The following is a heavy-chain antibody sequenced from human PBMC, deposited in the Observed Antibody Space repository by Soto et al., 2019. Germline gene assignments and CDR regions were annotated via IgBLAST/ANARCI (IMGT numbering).Heavy chain of an antibody. Sequence: SVKVSCKASGGTFSSYAISWVRQAPGQGLEWMGGIIPIFGTANYAQKFQGRVTITADESTSTAYMELSSLRSEDAAVYYCARTYYDILTGDLVWGQGTLVTVSS. CDR3: ARTYYDILTGDLV. J-gene: IGHJ4*02. V-gene: IGHV1-69*13. CDR2: IIPIFGTA. CDR1: GGTFSSYA. D-gene: IGHD3-9*01.